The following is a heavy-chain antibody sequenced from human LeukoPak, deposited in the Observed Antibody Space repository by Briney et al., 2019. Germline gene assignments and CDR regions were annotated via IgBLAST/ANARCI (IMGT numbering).Heavy chain of an antibody. D-gene: IGHD2-2*01. CDR2: IHYSGST. CDR1: GDSTSSHY. V-gene: IGHV4-59*11. Sequence: SETLSLTCTVSGDSTSSHYWSWIRQSPGKGLEWLGFIHYSGSTDYNPSLRSRLSISIGTSKNQFTLNLRSVTAADSAIYYCARESSHFWYMDVWGKGTTVTVSS. CDR3: ARESSHFWYMDV. J-gene: IGHJ6*03.